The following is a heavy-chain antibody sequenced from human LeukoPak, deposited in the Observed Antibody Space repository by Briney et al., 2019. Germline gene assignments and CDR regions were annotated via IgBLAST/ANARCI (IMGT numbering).Heavy chain of an antibody. CDR2: INTNNDGT. J-gene: IGHJ4*02. D-gene: IGHD1-26*01. Sequence: ASVKVSCKSSGYTFTGYYMQWVRQAPGQGLEWMGWINTNNDGTNYAQRFQGRVTMTRDTSISTANMELSRLRTDDTAVYYCATLSGNSWEYYFDYWGQGTLVTVSS. CDR1: GYTFTGYY. V-gene: IGHV1-2*02. CDR3: ATLSGNSWEYYFDY.